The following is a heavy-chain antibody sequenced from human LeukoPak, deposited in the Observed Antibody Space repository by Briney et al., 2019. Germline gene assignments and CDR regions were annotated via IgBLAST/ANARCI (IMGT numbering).Heavy chain of an antibody. D-gene: IGHD3-22*01. CDR2: IYSGGST. CDR3: ARALVGSGYYYSSDY. J-gene: IGHJ4*02. CDR1: GFTHNNNY. V-gene: IGHV3-53*01. Sequence: PGGSLRLSCAACGFTHNNNYMSWVRQAPGKALVWVTVIYSGGSTYYADYVKDRFTTSRDNTKNTLYLQMISLRGEDTAVYYCARALVGSGYYYSSDYWGQGTLVTVCS.